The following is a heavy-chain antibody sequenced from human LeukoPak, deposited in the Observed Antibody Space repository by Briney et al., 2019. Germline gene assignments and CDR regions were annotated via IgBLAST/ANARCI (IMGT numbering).Heavy chain of an antibody. CDR3: ARAPDSYESGGPLFSY. D-gene: IGHD3-22*01. CDR1: KFIVTTNY. J-gene: IGHJ4*02. V-gene: IGHV3-66*01. Sequence: GGSLRLSCAASKFIVTTNYMSWVRQAPGKGLEWVSTIYSGGTIYYADSVKGRFFISRDTSETTVYLQMKSLRVEDTAVYYCARAPDSYESGGPLFSYWGQGTLVTVSS. CDR2: IYSGGTI.